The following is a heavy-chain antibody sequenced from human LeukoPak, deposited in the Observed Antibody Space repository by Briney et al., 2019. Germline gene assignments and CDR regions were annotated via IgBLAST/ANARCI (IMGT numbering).Heavy chain of an antibody. CDR1: GYTFTSYY. CDR2: INPSGGST. D-gene: IGHD3-22*01. CDR3: ARGGYYYDSKRNWFDP. J-gene: IGHJ5*02. V-gene: IGHV1-46*01. Sequence: ASVKVSCKASGYTFTSYYMHWVRQAPGQGLEWMGIINPSGGSTSYAQKFQGRVTMTRDMSTSTVYMELSSLRSEDTAVYYCARGGYYYDSKRNWFDPWGQGTLVTVSS.